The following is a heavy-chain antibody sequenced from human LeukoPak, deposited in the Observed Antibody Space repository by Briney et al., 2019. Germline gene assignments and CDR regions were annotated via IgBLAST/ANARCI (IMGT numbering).Heavy chain of an antibody. CDR3: ARGKQNAVDY. J-gene: IGHJ4*02. Sequence: PSETLSLTCTVSSGSISGSYYWSWIRQPAGEGLEWIGRIYASGSTNYDPSLKSRVTISVDKSNNQFSLMVTSVTAADTAVYYCARGKQNAVDYWGQGILVTVSS. CDR1: SGSISGSYY. V-gene: IGHV4-4*07. D-gene: IGHD1-1*01. CDR2: IYASGST.